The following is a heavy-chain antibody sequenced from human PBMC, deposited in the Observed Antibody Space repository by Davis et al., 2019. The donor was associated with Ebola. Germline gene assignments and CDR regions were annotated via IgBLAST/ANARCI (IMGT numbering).Heavy chain of an antibody. CDR1: GFTFSSYG. D-gene: IGHD1-26*01. J-gene: IGHJ4*02. CDR3: ATRGSSGSYDYYFDY. CDR2: IWYDGSNK. V-gene: IGHV3-33*01. Sequence: PGGSLRLSCAASGFTFSSYGTHWVRQAPGKGLEWVAVIWYDGSNKYYADSVKGRFTISRDNSKNTLYLQMNSLRAEDTAVYYCATRGSSGSYDYYFDYWGQGTLVTVSS.